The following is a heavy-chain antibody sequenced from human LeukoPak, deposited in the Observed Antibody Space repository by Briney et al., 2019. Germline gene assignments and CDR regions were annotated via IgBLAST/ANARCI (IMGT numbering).Heavy chain of an antibody. V-gene: IGHV3-74*01. Sequence: GGSLRLSCAASGFTFSNNAMSWVRQAPGKGLVWVSRIKSDGSSTSYADSVKGRFTISRDNAKNTLYLQMNSLRAEDTAVYYCARDQYSSGPSPIDYWGQGTLVTVSS. CDR2: IKSDGSST. J-gene: IGHJ4*02. CDR1: GFTFSNNA. D-gene: IGHD5-18*01. CDR3: ARDQYSSGPSPIDY.